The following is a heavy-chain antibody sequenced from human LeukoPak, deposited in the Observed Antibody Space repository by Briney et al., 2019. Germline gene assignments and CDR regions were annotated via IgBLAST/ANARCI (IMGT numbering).Heavy chain of an antibody. J-gene: IGHJ4*02. CDR3: STTHYNFYDLDH. V-gene: IGHV3-15*01. CDR1: GFIFSSAW. CDR2: IKTKTDGWTT. D-gene: IGHD3-3*01. Sequence: GGSLRLSCAAPGFIFSSAWMSWVRQAPGKGLEWVGHIKTKTDGWTTDYAAPVKGRFTISRDDSRNTVYLQMNSLKTEDTAVYYCSTTHYNFYDLDHWGQGTLVTVSS.